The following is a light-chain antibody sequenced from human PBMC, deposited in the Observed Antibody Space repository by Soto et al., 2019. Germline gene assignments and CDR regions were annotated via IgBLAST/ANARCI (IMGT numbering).Light chain of an antibody. J-gene: IGKJ3*01. Sequence: IQLTQSPSSLSASVGDRVTISCRASQGIANFLAWYQQKPGKAPKLLIYGASTLQSGVPSRFSGSGSGADFTLTISSLQPEDFATYYCQQLKSFPIPFGPGNKVDIK. CDR3: QQLKSFPIP. CDR2: GAS. V-gene: IGKV1-9*01. CDR1: QGIANF.